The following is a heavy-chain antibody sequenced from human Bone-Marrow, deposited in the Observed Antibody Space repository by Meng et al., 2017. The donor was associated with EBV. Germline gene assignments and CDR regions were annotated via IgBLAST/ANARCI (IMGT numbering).Heavy chain of an antibody. D-gene: IGHD4-17*01. CDR1: GYILTTYA. V-gene: IGHV1-3*01. CDR2: INAAIANT. J-gene: IGHJ4*02. Sequence: QVLLVQSGAELKKPWASVKVFCKGPGYILTTYAIHWVRQSPGQRLEWMGWINAAIANTKYSQRLHDRLTITSDTSANTVYMELSSLTSEDTALYYCAASPGDPRAGIDSWGQGTLVTVSS. CDR3: AASPGDPRAGIDS.